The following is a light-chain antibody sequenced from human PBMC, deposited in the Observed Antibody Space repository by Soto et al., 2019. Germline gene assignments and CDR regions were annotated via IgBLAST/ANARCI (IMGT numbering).Light chain of an antibody. CDR3: QQHKSYPVT. CDR2: DAS. J-gene: IGKJ4*01. CDR1: QSISIW. Sequence: DIQMTQSPSTLSASVGDRVTITCRASQSISIWSSWYQQKPGKAPKLLIYDASNLKSGVPSRFSGSGSGTEFTLTISSLQPDDFSSYYCQQHKSYPVTFGGGTKVEIK. V-gene: IGKV1-5*01.